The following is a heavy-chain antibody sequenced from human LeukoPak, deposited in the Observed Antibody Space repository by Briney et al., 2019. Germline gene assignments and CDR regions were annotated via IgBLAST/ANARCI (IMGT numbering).Heavy chain of an antibody. J-gene: IGHJ3*02. CDR3: ARDMTGNPWGSYRSDAFDI. V-gene: IGHV1-58*02. D-gene: IGHD3-16*02. CDR2: IVVGSGNT. CDR1: GFTFTSSA. Sequence: ASVKVSCKASGFTFTSSAMQWVRQARGQRLEWIGWIVVGSGNTNYAQKLQGRVTMTTDTSTSTAYMELRSLRSDDTAVYYCARDMTGNPWGSYRSDAFDIWGQGTMVTVSS.